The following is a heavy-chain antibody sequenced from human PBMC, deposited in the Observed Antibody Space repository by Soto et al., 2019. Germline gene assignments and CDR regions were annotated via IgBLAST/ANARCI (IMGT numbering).Heavy chain of an antibody. Sequence: LLTRSDTCGVCDGSRSRGDYSWNWIRQPPGKGLEWIGYIYYGGNTYYNPSLQSRVTMSVDRSRNQFSLKLSSVTAADTAVYYCARTLVGWGIWFDPWGQGTLVTVSS. CDR2: IYYGGNT. D-gene: IGHD3-16*01. CDR3: ARTLVGWGIWFDP. V-gene: IGHV4-30-2*02. J-gene: IGHJ5*02. CDR1: DGSRSRGDYS.